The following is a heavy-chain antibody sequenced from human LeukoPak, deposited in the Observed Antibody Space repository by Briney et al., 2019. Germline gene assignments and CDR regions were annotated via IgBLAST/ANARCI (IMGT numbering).Heavy chain of an antibody. Sequence: SETLSLTCTVSGGSISSYYWSWIRQPPGKGLEWIGYIYYSGSTNYNPSLKSRVTISVDTSKNQFSLKLNSVTAADTAVYYCARSSEGRYYYDSSGYSYYYYYMDVWGKGTTVTISS. CDR2: IYYSGST. CDR1: GGSISSYY. D-gene: IGHD3-22*01. V-gene: IGHV4-59*01. J-gene: IGHJ6*03. CDR3: ARSSEGRYYYDSSGYSYYYYYMDV.